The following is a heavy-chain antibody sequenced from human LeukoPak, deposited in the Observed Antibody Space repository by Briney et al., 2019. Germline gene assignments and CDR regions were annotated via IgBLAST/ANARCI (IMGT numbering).Heavy chain of an antibody. CDR2: ISSSSSYI. CDR1: GFTFNRYG. CDR3: ARDVRLWAYYDSSGYYEFDY. J-gene: IGHJ4*02. V-gene: IGHV3-21*01. Sequence: PGGSLRLSCAASGFTFNRYGMSWVRQAPGKGLEWVSSISSSSSYIYYADSVKGRSTISRDNAKNSLYLQMNSLRAEDTAVYYCARDVRLWAYYDSSGYYEFDYWGQGTLVTVSS. D-gene: IGHD3-22*01.